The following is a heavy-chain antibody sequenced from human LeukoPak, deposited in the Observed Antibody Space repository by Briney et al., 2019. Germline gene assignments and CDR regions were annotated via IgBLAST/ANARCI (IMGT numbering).Heavy chain of an antibody. D-gene: IGHD3-3*01. V-gene: IGHV3-7*01. CDR2: INQDGSEK. CDR1: GFTFSSYG. Sequence: GGSLRLSCAASGFTFSSYGMSWVRQAPGKGLEWVANINQDGSEKYYVDSVKGRFTISRDNAKNSLYLQMNSLRAEDTAVYYCAVTYYDFWSGYSPFQHWGQGTLVTVSS. J-gene: IGHJ1*01. CDR3: AVTYYDFWSGYSPFQH.